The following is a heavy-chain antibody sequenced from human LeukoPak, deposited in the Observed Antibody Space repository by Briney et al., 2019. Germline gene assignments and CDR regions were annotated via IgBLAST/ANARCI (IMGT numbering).Heavy chain of an antibody. D-gene: IGHD3-10*01. CDR3: AKGSQDVRPYYFDY. Sequence: GGSLRLSCAASGLTFTSSAMSWVRQAPGKGLEWVSAVSGSGGSTYYADSVKGRFTISRDNSKNTLYLQMNSLGAEDTAVYYCAKGSQDVRPYYFDYWGQGTLVTVSS. V-gene: IGHV3-23*01. J-gene: IGHJ4*02. CDR2: VSGSGGST. CDR1: GLTFTSSA.